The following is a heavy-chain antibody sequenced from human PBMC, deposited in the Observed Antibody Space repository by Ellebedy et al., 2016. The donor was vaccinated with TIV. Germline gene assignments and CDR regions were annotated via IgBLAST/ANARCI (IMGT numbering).Heavy chain of an antibody. J-gene: IGHJ4*02. CDR2: LSTSSNFI. CDR1: GFTFSTYS. Sequence: GESLKISCVASGFTFSTYSMNWVRQPPGKGLEWVSYLSTSSNFIYYAISVTGRFTISRDNDKNSLYLQMNSLRAEDTGVYYCARGETIVRGLTPDYWGQGTLVTVSS. D-gene: IGHD3-10*01. CDR3: ARGETIVRGLTPDY. V-gene: IGHV3-21*04.